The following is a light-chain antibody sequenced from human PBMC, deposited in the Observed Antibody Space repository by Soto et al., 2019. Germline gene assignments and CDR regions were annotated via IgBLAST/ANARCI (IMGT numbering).Light chain of an antibody. Sequence: DIQMTQSPSSLSASVGGRVTITRRASQSISSYLNWYQQTTGKAPKLLIYAASSLQSGVPSRFSGNRSGTDCTLSFSSLQPEDFQTYYSQQSYSTLWTFGQGTKVDIK. CDR3: QQSYSTLWT. CDR2: AAS. V-gene: IGKV1-39*01. CDR1: QSISSY. J-gene: IGKJ1*01.